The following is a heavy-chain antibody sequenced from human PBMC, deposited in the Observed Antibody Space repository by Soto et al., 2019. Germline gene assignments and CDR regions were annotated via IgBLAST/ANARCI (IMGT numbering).Heavy chain of an antibody. D-gene: IGHD4-17*01. J-gene: IGHJ5*02. CDR3: ARHGLTTVNNWFDP. V-gene: IGHV4-39*01. Sequence: SETLSLTCTVSGCSISSSSYYWGWIRQPPGKGLEWIGSIYYSGSTYYNPSLKSRVTISVDTSKNQFSLKLSSVTAADTAVYYCARHGLTTVNNWFDPWGQGTLVTVSS. CDR1: GCSISSSSYY. CDR2: IYYSGST.